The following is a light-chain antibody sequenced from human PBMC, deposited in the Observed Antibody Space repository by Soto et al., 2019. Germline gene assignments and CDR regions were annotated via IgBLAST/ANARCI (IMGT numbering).Light chain of an antibody. CDR1: NIGSKS. Sequence: SYELTQPPSVSVAPRKTARITCGGNNIGSKSVHWYQQKPGQAPVLVIYYDSDRPSGIPERFSGSNSGNMATMTISRVEAGDEADYYCQVWDSSSDHVVFGGGTKLTVL. CDR3: QVWDSSSDHVV. V-gene: IGLV3-21*04. J-gene: IGLJ2*01. CDR2: YDS.